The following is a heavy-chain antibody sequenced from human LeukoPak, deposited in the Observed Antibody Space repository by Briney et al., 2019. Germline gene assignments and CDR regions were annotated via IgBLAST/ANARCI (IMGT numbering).Heavy chain of an antibody. CDR2: ISSSSSYI. J-gene: IGHJ4*02. V-gene: IGHV3-21*01. Sequence: PGGSLRLSCAASGFTFRSYNMNWVRQAPGKRPEWVSSISSSSSYIYYAGSVKGRFTISRDNAKNSLYLQMTSLRAEDTALYYCARGASRADYWGQGTLVTVSS. CDR1: GFTFRSYN. CDR3: ARGASRADY.